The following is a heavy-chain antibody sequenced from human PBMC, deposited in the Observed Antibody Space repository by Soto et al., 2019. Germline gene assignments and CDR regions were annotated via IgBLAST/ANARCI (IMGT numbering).Heavy chain of an antibody. D-gene: IGHD3-10*01. CDR1: GYTFTSYG. CDR2: ISAYNGNT. V-gene: IGHV1-18*01. J-gene: IGHJ4*02. CDR3: ARDRLMVRGVIQPQIDY. Sequence: QVQLVQSGAEVKKPGASVKVSCKASGYTFTSYGISWVRQAPGQGLEWMGWISAYNGNTNYAQKLQGRVTMTTDTPTSTAYMELRSLRSDDTAVYYCARDRLMVRGVIQPQIDYWGQGTLVTVSS.